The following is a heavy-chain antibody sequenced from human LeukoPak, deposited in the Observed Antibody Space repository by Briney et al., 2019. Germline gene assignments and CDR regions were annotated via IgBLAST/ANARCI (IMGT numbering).Heavy chain of an antibody. Sequence: GGSLRLSCAASGFTFSSYSMNWVRQAPGKGLEWVSSISSSSSYIYYADSVKGRFTISRDNAKNSLYLKMNSLRGEDTAVYYCARRLYCSGGSCKYFDYWGQGTLVTVSS. D-gene: IGHD2-15*01. J-gene: IGHJ4*02. V-gene: IGHV3-21*01. CDR3: ARRLYCSGGSCKYFDY. CDR1: GFTFSSYS. CDR2: ISSSSSYI.